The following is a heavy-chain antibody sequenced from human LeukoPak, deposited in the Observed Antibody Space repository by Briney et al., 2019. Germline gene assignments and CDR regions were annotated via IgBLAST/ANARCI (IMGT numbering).Heavy chain of an antibody. CDR2: ISGSGGST. CDR1: GFTFNIYS. J-gene: IGHJ4*02. D-gene: IGHD6-6*01. CDR3: ARCDHSSSSRFDY. V-gene: IGHV3-23*01. Sequence: GGSLRLSCAASGFTFNIYSMNWVRQAPGKGLEWVSRISGSGGSTHYADSVKGRFTISRDNSENTLYLQMNSLRAEDTAVYYCARCDHSSSSRFDYWGRGTLVTVSS.